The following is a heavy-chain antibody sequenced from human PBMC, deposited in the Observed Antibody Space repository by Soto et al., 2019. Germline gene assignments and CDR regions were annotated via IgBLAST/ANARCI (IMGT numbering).Heavy chain of an antibody. J-gene: IGHJ3*02. CDR3: ARTSGYYAFDI. Sequence: PSETLSLTCTVSGGSISRYYLGWVRQPPGKGLEWIGYIYYSGSTNYNPSLKSRVTISVDTSKNQFSLKLSSVTAADTAVYYCARTSGYYAFDIWGQGTMVTVSS. V-gene: IGHV4-59*01. CDR1: GGSISRYY. CDR2: IYYSGST. D-gene: IGHD3-3*01.